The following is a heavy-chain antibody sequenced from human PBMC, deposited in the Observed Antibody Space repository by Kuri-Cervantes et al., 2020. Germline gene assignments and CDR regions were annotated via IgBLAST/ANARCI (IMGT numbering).Heavy chain of an antibody. CDR3: ARDAEYCSGGSCYWGSFDY. CDR1: GFTFSSYG. J-gene: IGHJ4*02. V-gene: IGHV3-30*19. CDR2: IWYDGSNK. Sequence: GGSLRLSCAASGFTFSSYGMHWVRQAPGKGLEWVAVIWYDGSNKYYADSVKGRFTISRDNSKNTLYLQMNSLRAEDTAVYYCARDAEYCSGGSCYWGSFDYWGQGTLVTVSS. D-gene: IGHD2-15*01.